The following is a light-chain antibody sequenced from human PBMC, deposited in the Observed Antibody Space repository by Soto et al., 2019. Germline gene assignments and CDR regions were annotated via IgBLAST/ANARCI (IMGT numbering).Light chain of an antibody. CDR1: SSDVGTYHY. CDR3: SSYAGSNNLL. V-gene: IGLV2-8*01. J-gene: IGLJ2*01. Sequence: QSALTQPPSASGSPGQSVTISCTGTSSDVGTYHYVSWYQQRPGNAPKLLIYEVSRRPSGVPARFSGSKSGNTASLTVSGLQAEDESDYYCSSYAGSNNLLFGGETKVTVL. CDR2: EVS.